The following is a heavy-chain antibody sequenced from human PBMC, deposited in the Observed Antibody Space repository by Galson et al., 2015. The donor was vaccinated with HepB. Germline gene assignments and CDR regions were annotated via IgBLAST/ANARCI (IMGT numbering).Heavy chain of an antibody. CDR2: ISSSSHDI. CDR3: ARDYRPGFGSGTSYPNWFDP. CDR1: GFTFNTYS. D-gene: IGHD3-10*01. V-gene: IGHV3-21*01. Sequence: SLRLSCAASGFTFNTYSINWVRQAPGKGLEWVSSISSSSHDIYYADSVKGRFTISRDNAKNSLYLQMNSLRAEDTAMYYCARDYRPGFGSGTSYPNWFDPWGQGTLVTVSS. J-gene: IGHJ5*02.